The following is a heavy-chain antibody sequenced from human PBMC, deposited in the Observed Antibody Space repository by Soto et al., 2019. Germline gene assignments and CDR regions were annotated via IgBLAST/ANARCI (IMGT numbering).Heavy chain of an antibody. Sequence: PSETLSLTCTVSGDSVGGASYYWTWIRQPPGAGLEWIGYIYATGSTNYNPSLKSRLTISVDTSKNHFSLRLSSVTAADTAVYYCARDIRGYSRAFDYWGQGTLVTVSS. D-gene: IGHD5-18*01. CDR1: GDSVGGASYY. J-gene: IGHJ4*02. CDR2: IYATGST. V-gene: IGHV4-61*03. CDR3: ARDIRGYSRAFDY.